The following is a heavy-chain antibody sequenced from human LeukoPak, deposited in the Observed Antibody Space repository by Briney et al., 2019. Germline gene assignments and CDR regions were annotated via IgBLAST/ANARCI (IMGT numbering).Heavy chain of an antibody. J-gene: IGHJ4*02. D-gene: IGHD1-7*01. CDR3: TRDINWNYGY. CDR1: GYTFTSYY. CDR2: INPSGGST. V-gene: IGHV1-46*01. Sequence: GASVKVSCKASGYTFTSYYMHWVRQAPGQGLEWMGIINPSGGSTSYAQKFRGRVTMTRDTSTSTVYMELSSLRSDDTAVYYCTRDINWNYGYWGQGTLVTVSS.